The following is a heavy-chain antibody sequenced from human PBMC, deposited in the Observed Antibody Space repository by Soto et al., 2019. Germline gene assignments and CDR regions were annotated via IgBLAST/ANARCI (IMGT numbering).Heavy chain of an antibody. CDR2: IYHSGST. CDR3: ARGVFGVVIIPYYYYGMDV. V-gene: IGHV4-4*02. D-gene: IGHD3-3*01. Sequence: SETLSLTCAVSGGSISSSNWWSWVRQPPGKGLEWIGEIYHSGSTNYNPSLKSRVTISVDKSKNQFSLKLSSVTAADTAVYYCARGVFGVVIIPYYYYGMDVWGQATTVTVSS. CDR1: GGSISSSNW. J-gene: IGHJ6*02.